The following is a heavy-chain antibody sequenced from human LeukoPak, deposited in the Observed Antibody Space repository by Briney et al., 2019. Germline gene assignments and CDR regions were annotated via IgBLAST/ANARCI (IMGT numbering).Heavy chain of an antibody. CDR1: GGSISSGGYY. CDR3: ARDATIAAAGPGYFDY. D-gene: IGHD6-13*01. CDR2: IYYSGST. Sequence: SQTLPLTCTVSGGSISSGGYYWSWLRQHPGKGLEWIGYIYYSGSTYYNPSLKSRVTISVDTSKNQFSLKLSSVTAADTAVYYCARDATIAAAGPGYFDYWGQGTLVTVSS. J-gene: IGHJ4*02. V-gene: IGHV4-31*03.